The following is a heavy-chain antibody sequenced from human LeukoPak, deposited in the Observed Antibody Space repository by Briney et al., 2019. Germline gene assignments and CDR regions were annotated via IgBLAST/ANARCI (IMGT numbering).Heavy chain of an antibody. V-gene: IGHV3-74*01. CDR2: INPDGTYI. J-gene: IGHJ4*02. D-gene: IGHD1-26*01. Sequence: EGSLRLSCAASGFTVSSDWMYWVRQAPGKGPVWVSRINPDGTYIDYADSVKGRFTISRGDAKNTLYLQMNSLRADDTALYYCSKDLGLWGQGTLVTVSS. CDR3: SKDLGL. CDR1: GFTVSSDW.